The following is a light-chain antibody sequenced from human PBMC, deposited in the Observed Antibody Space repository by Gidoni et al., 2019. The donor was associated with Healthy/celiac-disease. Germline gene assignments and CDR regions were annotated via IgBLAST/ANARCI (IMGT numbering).Light chain of an antibody. CDR3: QQYDNLPIT. V-gene: IGKV1-33*01. CDR1: QDISNY. Sequence: DSQMTQSPSSLSASVGDRVTITCQASQDISNYVTWYQQKPGKAPKLLIYDASNLETGVPSRFSGSGSGTDFTFTISSLQPEDIATYYCQQYDNLPITFGQGTRLEIK. J-gene: IGKJ5*01. CDR2: DAS.